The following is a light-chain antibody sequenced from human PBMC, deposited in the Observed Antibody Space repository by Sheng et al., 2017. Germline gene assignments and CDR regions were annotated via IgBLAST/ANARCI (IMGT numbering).Light chain of an antibody. CDR2: INTDGSH. J-gene: IGLJ3*02. Sequence: QPVLTQAPSASASLGASVKLTCTLNSGHNDYAIAWHQQQPGKGPRYLMKINTDGSHRKGDGIPDRFSGSSSGAERYLTISSLQSEDEADYYCQTWGTGWVFGGGTKLTVL. CDR3: QTWGTGWV. V-gene: IGLV4-69*01. CDR1: SGHNDYA.